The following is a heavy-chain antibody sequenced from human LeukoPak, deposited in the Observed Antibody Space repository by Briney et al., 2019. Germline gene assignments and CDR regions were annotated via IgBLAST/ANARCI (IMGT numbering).Heavy chain of an antibody. CDR3: ARGPPADTVTSYFDY. D-gene: IGHD4-11*01. Sequence: SETLSLTCTVSGASISSYYWSWIRQPAGKGLEWIGRIFTSGSTNYNPSLKSRVTMSVDTSKNQFSLKLSSVTAADTAVYYCARGPPADTVTSYFDYRGQGTLVTVSS. J-gene: IGHJ4*02. CDR1: GASISSYY. V-gene: IGHV4-4*07. CDR2: IFTSGST.